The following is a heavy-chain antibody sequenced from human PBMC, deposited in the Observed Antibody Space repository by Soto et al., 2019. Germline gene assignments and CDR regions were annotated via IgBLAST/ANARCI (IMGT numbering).Heavy chain of an antibody. J-gene: IGHJ4*02. V-gene: IGHV3-23*01. D-gene: IGHD6-6*01. Sequence: GGSLRLSCAASGFTFSSYAMSWVRQAPGKGLEWVSAISGRGGSTYYADSVKGRFSISRDNSKNTLYLQMNSLRAEDTAVYYCAKDRLVAARAYWGQGTLVTVSS. CDR2: ISGRGGST. CDR1: GFTFSSYA. CDR3: AKDRLVAARAY.